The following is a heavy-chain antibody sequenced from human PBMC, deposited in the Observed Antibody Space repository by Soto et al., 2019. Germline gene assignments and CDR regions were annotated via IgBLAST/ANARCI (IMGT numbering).Heavy chain of an antibody. Sequence: QVQLVQSGGEVKKPGASVKVSCKASGYTFTIYGINWVRQAPGQGLEWMGWISPDNGNTNYAQKLQGRVTMTTDTSTSTASMELMSLRSDDTAVYYCARALGYSGYAGMDVWGQGTTVTVSS. CDR1: GYTFTIYG. D-gene: IGHD5-12*01. CDR2: ISPDNGNT. CDR3: ARALGYSGYAGMDV. J-gene: IGHJ6*02. V-gene: IGHV1-18*01.